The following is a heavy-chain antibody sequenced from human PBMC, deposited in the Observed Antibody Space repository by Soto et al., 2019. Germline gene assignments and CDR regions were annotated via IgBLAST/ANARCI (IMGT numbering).Heavy chain of an antibody. Sequence: QVQLQQWGAGLLKPSETLSLTCAVYGGFVSSGSYYWSWIRQPPGEGLEWIGEMSHSGGTHFNPSLKSRVTISVDTSKNQFSLKMSSVTAADTALYYCARVEPGTATTVVDAFDIWGPGTMVTVSS. CDR1: GGFVSSGSYY. D-gene: IGHD1-1*01. J-gene: IGHJ3*02. CDR3: ARVEPGTATTVVDAFDI. CDR2: MSHSGGT. V-gene: IGHV4-34*01.